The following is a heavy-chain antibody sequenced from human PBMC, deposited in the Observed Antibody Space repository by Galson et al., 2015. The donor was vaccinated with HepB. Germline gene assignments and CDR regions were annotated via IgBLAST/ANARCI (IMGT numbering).Heavy chain of an antibody. V-gene: IGHV5-51*01. D-gene: IGHD5-24*01. J-gene: IGHJ4*01. CDR2: VYPRDSDT. CDR3: VRRRRDDPNTNLDY. Sequence: QSGAEVKKPGESLKISCKASGYTFTIYWIGWVRQMPGKGLEWMGLVYPRDSDTTYSPSFQGQVSISADKSTNTAYLQWDDLKASDTAIYYCVRRRRDDPNTNLDYWGHGTQVTVSS. CDR1: GYTFTIYW.